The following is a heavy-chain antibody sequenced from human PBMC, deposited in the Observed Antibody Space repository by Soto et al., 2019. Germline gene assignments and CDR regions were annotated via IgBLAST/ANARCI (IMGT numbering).Heavy chain of an antibody. CDR3: ARSGRYYTRSGYYYLDY. CDR2: IHHSGST. V-gene: IGHV4-4*02. Sequence: PSETLSLTCAVSGDSIISTKWWSWVRQPPGKGLEWIGEIHHSGSTNYNPSLKSRVSISVDKSKNKFSLNLTSVTAADTAVYYCARSGRYYTRSGYYYLDYWGQGTLVTVCS. D-gene: IGHD3-22*01. CDR1: GDSIISTKW. J-gene: IGHJ4*02.